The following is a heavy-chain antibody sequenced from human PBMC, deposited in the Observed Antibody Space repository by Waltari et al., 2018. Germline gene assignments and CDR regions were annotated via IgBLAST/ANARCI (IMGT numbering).Heavy chain of an antibody. V-gene: IGHV1-24*01. CDR1: GYILPALS. Sequence: QVPLVQSGAAVKKPGASVKVSCQVSGYILPALSMHWVRQAPGKGLEWMGGFDPKDAETIYAQNFQGRVAMTEDTSTDTAYIDLTSLTSEDTAIYYCTTFNWGHDAFDLWGQGTLVTVSS. J-gene: IGHJ3*01. D-gene: IGHD7-27*01. CDR3: TTFNWGHDAFDL. CDR2: FDPKDAET.